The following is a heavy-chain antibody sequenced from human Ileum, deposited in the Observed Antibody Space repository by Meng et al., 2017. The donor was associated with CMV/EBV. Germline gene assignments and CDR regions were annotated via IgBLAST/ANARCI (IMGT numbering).Heavy chain of an antibody. CDR1: GNPVFRNSFV. J-gene: IGHJ4*02. CDR2: TFYKSTYYN. Sequence: QVQLHQSGPGLVKPSRTLLLTCAVSGNPVFRNSFVCNWIRQSPSRGLEWLGRTFYKSTYYNDYAVSVKSRIIINADTSNNQLSLQLNSVTPDDTAVYYCATDWDLNYWGQGILVTVSS. CDR3: ATDWDLNY. V-gene: IGHV6-1*01. D-gene: IGHD3-9*01.